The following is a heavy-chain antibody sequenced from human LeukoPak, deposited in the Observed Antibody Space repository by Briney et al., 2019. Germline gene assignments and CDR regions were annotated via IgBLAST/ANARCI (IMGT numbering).Heavy chain of an antibody. Sequence: PGGSLRLSCAASGFTFSTYAMSWVRQAPGKGLEWVAVISYDGSNKYYADSVKGRFTISRDNSKNTLYLQMNSLRAEDTAVYYCAKDPGGYDFDYWGQGTLVTVSS. V-gene: IGHV3-30*18. CDR2: ISYDGSNK. CDR3: AKDPGGYDFDY. J-gene: IGHJ4*02. D-gene: IGHD5-12*01. CDR1: GFTFSTYA.